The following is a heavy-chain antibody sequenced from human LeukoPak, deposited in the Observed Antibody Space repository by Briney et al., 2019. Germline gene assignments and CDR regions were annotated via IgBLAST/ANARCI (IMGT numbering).Heavy chain of an antibody. Sequence: GESLKISCKGSGYSFTSYWITWVRQMPGKGLEWMGMIDPTDFYTNYSPSFQGHVTISTDKSISTAYLQWSSLKASDTAIYYCARRGRSSSNFDFWGQGTLVTVSS. J-gene: IGHJ4*02. V-gene: IGHV5-10-1*01. CDR3: ARRGRSSSNFDF. CDR1: GYSFTSYW. D-gene: IGHD6-6*01. CDR2: IDPTDFYT.